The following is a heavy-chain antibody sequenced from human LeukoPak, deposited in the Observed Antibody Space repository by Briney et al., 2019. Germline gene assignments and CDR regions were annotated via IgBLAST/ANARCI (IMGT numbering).Heavy chain of an antibody. CDR3: ASIAVAGTGDYFDY. J-gene: IGHJ4*02. Sequence: SETLSLTCTVSGGSISSYYWSWIRQPPGKGLEWIGYIYYSGSTNYNPSLKSRVTISVDTSKNQFSLKLSSVTAADAAVYYCASIAVAGTGDYFDYWGQGTLVTVSS. CDR2: IYYSGST. D-gene: IGHD6-19*01. V-gene: IGHV4-59*01. CDR1: GGSISSYY.